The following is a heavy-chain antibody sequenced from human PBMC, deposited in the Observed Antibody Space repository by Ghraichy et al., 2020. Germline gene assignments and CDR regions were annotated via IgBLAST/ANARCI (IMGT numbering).Heavy chain of an antibody. Sequence: SVKVSCKASGGTFSSYAISWVRQAPGQGLEWMGRIIPILGIANYAQKFQGRVTITADKSTSTAYMELSSLRSEDTAVYYCAGSDDILTGYQLPYYYYYMDVWGKGTTVTVSS. CDR3: AGSDDILTGYQLPYYYYYMDV. D-gene: IGHD3-9*01. V-gene: IGHV1-69*04. J-gene: IGHJ6*03. CDR2: IIPILGIA. CDR1: GGTFSSYA.